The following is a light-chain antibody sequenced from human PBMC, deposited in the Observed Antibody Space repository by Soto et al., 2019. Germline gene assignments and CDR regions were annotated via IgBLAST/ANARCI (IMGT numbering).Light chain of an antibody. CDR1: QSVYNNY. CDR3: QQYGLPPRS. CDR2: GAS. V-gene: IGKV3-20*01. J-gene: IGKJ1*01. Sequence: EIVLTQSPGTLSLSPGERATLSCRASQSVYNNYLTWYQQKPGQAPRVLIYGASSRFTGMPDRFSGSGSGTVFTLTISRLEPEDFAVYYWQQYGLPPRSFGQGTKVDIK.